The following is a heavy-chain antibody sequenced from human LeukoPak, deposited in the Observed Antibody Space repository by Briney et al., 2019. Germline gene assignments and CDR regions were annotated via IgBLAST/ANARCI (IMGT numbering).Heavy chain of an antibody. Sequence: SGPTLVNPTQTLTLTCTFSGFSLSTSGVGVGWIRQPPGKALEWLARIDWDDDKYYSTSLKTKLTISKDTSKNQVVLTMTNMDPVDTATYYCARGELELPDYWGQGTLVTVSS. V-gene: IGHV2-70*11. D-gene: IGHD1-7*01. CDR1: GFSLSTSGVG. CDR3: ARGELELPDY. J-gene: IGHJ4*02. CDR2: IDWDDDK.